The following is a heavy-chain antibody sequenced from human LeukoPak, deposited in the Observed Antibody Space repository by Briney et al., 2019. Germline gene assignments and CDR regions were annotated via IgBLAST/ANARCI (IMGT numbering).Heavy chain of an antibody. CDR2: ISAYNGNT. CDR1: GYTFTSYG. J-gene: IGHJ4*02. Sequence: ASVKVSCKASGYTFTSYGISRVRQAPGQGLEWMGWISAYNGNTGYAQKFQGRVTMTRNTSISTAYMELSSLRSEDTAVYYCANLMVYASPDYWGQGTLVTVSS. CDR3: ANLMVYASPDY. D-gene: IGHD2-8*01. V-gene: IGHV1-8*02.